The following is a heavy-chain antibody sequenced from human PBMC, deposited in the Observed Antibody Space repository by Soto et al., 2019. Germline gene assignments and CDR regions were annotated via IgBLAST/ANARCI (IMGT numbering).Heavy chain of an antibody. V-gene: IGHV4-30-2*01. CDR3: ARQHFDFYYFDY. D-gene: IGHD3-3*01. J-gene: IGHJ4*02. Sequence: SETLSLTCAVSGGSISSDGYSWSWIRQPPGRGLEWIGYIYRSGSTYYNPSLKSRVTISVDRSKNQFSLKLSSVTAADTAVYYCARQHFDFYYFDYWGQGTLVTVSS. CDR1: GGSISSDGYS. CDR2: IYRSGST.